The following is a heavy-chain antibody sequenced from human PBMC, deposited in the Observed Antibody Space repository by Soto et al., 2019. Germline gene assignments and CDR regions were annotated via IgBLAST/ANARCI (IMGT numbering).Heavy chain of an antibody. D-gene: IGHD5-18*01. CDR1: GDSISSINNY. Sequence: TLSLTCTVSGDSISSINNYWSWIRQPPGEGLEWIGFISYSGTTSYSPSLKSRVAISLDTSKNQFSLSPNFVTAADTAVYYCARGRGYSYGLDPWGQGSLVTVSS. J-gene: IGHJ5*02. CDR3: ARGRGYSYGLDP. CDR2: ISYSGTT. V-gene: IGHV4-30-4*01.